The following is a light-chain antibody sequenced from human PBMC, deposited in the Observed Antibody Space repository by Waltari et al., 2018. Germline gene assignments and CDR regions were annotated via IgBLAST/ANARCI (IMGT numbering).Light chain of an antibody. J-gene: IGKJ1*01. CDR2: GAS. CDR1: QSVGRS. Sequence: EIVLTQSPGPLSLSPGERATLSCWASQSVGRSLAWYQQKRGQAPRRLILGASTRATGVPVRFSGSGSGTDFSLTISRLEPEDVAVYYCQHYVRLPVTFGQGTKVEI. V-gene: IGKV3-20*01. CDR3: QHYVRLPVT.